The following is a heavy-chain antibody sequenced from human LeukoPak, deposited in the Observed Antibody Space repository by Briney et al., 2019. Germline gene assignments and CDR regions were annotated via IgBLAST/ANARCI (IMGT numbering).Heavy chain of an antibody. CDR3: AGGRGWYSPDY. V-gene: IGHV3-73*01. D-gene: IGHD6-19*01. Sequence: PGGSLRLSCAAPGFTFSGSAMHWVRQASGKGLEWVGRITSKPNSYETVYAASMNGRFTISRDDSKNTAYLQMNSLKTEDTAVYYCAGGRGWYSPDYWGRGTLVTVSS. CDR1: GFTFSGSA. CDR2: ITSKPNSYET. J-gene: IGHJ4*02.